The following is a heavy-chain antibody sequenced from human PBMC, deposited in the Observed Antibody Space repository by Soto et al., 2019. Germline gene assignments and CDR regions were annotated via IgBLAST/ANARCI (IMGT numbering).Heavy chain of an antibody. CDR1: GFTFSTYT. CDR3: ARGSQYYYDGSGPLDC. D-gene: IGHD3-22*01. V-gene: IGHV3-30-3*01. J-gene: IGHJ4*02. CDR2: ISYDGSNN. Sequence: GGSLRLSCAASGFTFSTYTIHWVRQAPGKGLEWVALISYDGSNNYYADSVKGRFTISRDNSKNTLYLQMTSLRAGDTAVYFCARGSQYYYDGSGPLDCWGQGTLVTVSS.